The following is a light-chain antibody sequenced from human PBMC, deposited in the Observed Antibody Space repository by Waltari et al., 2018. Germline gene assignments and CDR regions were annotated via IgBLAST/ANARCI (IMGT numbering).Light chain of an antibody. CDR3: GAWDSSLTAYV. V-gene: IGLV1-51*01. CDR1: TSNIGNFY. Sequence: QSVLTQPPSVSATPGQTVTISCSGSTSNIGNFYVSCYQQLPGTVPKLLVYDTYKRPSGIPDRFFGSKSGTSATLGITGLQTGDEAHYYCGAWDSSLTAYVFGTGTEVTVL. J-gene: IGLJ1*01. CDR2: DTY.